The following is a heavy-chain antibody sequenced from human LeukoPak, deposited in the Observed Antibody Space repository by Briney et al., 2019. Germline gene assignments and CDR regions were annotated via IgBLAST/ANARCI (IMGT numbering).Heavy chain of an antibody. Sequence: GGSLRLSCAASGFTFSRFSMNWVRQAPGKGLEWVSSISSSGTYIYYADSVKGRFTISRDNSKNTLYLQMNSLRAEDTAVYYCAKDERRYDILTGFHADYWGQGTLVTVSS. CDR1: GFTFSRFS. D-gene: IGHD3-9*01. J-gene: IGHJ4*02. V-gene: IGHV3-21*01. CDR2: ISSSGTYI. CDR3: AKDERRYDILTGFHADY.